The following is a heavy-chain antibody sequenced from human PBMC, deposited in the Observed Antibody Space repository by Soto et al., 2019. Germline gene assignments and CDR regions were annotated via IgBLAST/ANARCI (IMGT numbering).Heavy chain of an antibody. V-gene: IGHV4-39*01. CDR2: IYYSGST. Sequence: PSETLSLTSTVSGGPISTSSYYWGWIRQPPGKGLEWIGSIYYSGSTYYNPSLKSRVTISVDTSKNQFSLKLSSVTAADTAVYYCATPLREAYYYYGMDVWGQGTTVT. J-gene: IGHJ6*02. CDR1: GGPISTSSYY. CDR3: ATPLREAYYYYGMDV.